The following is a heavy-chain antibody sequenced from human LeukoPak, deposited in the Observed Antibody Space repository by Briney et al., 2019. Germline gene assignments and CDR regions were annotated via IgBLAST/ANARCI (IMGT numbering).Heavy chain of an antibody. D-gene: IGHD2-15*01. CDR2: ISSSSSII. CDR1: GFTFSSYS. CDR3: ARAGGVVAAATLHYYYGMDV. J-gene: IGHJ6*02. V-gene: IGHV3-48*01. Sequence: GSLRLSCAASGFTFSSYSMNWVRQAPGKGLEWVSYISSSSSIIYYADSVKGRFTISRDNAKNSLYLQMNSLRAEDTAVYCCARAGGVVAAATLHYYYGMDVWGQGTTVTVSS.